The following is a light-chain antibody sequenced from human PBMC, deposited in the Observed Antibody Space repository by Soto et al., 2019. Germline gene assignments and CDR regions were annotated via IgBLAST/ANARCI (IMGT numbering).Light chain of an antibody. J-gene: IGKJ2*01. CDR2: KAS. CDR1: QGISSN. Sequence: DIQLTQSPSFLSASVGDRVTITCRASQGISSNLAWYQQKPGKAPKLLIYKASSLESGVPSRFSGSGSGTDFIFTISSLQPDDFATYYCQQYSSFWYTFGQGTKVDIK. V-gene: IGKV1-5*03. CDR3: QQYSSFWYT.